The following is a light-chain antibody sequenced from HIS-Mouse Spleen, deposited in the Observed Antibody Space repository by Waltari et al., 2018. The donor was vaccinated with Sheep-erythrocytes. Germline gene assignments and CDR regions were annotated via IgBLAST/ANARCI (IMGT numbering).Light chain of an antibody. V-gene: IGLV2-11*01. CDR1: ISDVGCYNY. CDR2: DVS. J-gene: IGLJ1*01. CDR3: CSYAGSYNHV. Sequence: QSALTQPRSVSGSPGQSVTISCTGTISDVGCYNYVSWYQQHPGKAPKLMIYDVSKRPSGVPDRFSGSKSGNTASLTISGLQAEDEADYYCCSYAGSYNHVFATGTKVTVL.